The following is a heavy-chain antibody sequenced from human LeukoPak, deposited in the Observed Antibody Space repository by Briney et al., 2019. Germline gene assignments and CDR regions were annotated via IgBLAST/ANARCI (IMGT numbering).Heavy chain of an antibody. V-gene: IGHV4-34*01. CDR2: INHSGST. CDR1: GGSFSGYY. Sequence: SETLSLTCAVYGGSFSGYYWSWIRQPPGKGLEWIGEINHSGSTNYNPSLKSRVTISVDTSKNQFSLKLSSVTAADTAVYYCARRSTTVTTSHFDYWGQGTLVTVSS. D-gene: IGHD4-17*01. CDR3: ARRSTTVTTSHFDY. J-gene: IGHJ4*02.